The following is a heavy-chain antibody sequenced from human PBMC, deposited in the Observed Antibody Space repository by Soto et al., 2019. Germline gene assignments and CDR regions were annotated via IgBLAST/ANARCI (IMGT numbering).Heavy chain of an antibody. Sequence: SETLSLTCTVSGGSISSSSYYWGWIRQPPGKGLEWIGSIYYSGSTYYNPTLKSRVTISDYTSKSQFTLKLSSVTAADTAVYYCAGHREGYCSSTSCYVLYCFDYWGQGTLVTVSS. CDR3: AGHREGYCSSTSCYVLYCFDY. CDR2: IYYSGST. V-gene: IGHV4-39*01. CDR1: GGSISSSSYY. D-gene: IGHD2-2*01. J-gene: IGHJ4*02.